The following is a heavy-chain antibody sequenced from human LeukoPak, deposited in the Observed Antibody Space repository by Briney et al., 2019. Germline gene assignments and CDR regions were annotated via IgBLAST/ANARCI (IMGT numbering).Heavy chain of an antibody. J-gene: IGHJ4*02. D-gene: IGHD2-2*02. V-gene: IGHV1-2*02. CDR3: ARHFCSSTSCYRGEVY. Sequence: ASVKVSCKASGYTFTGYYTHWVRQAPGQGLEWMGWINPNSGGTNYAQKFQGRVTMTRDTSISTAYMELSRLRSDDTAVYYCARHFCSSTSCYRGEVYWGQGTLVTVSS. CDR2: INPNSGGT. CDR1: GYTFTGYY.